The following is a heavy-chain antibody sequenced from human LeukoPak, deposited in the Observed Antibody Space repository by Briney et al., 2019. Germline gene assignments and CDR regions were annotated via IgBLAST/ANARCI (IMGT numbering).Heavy chain of an antibody. CDR3: ARREVEMRASASGNWLGP. Sequence: PSETLSLTCTVFGGSISSSYWNWVRQPPGKGLEWIGRISYSGTTNYNPSLKSRVTISSDTSKNQFSLKLTSVTAADTAVYYCARREVEMRASASGNWLGPWGQGTLVTVSS. CDR1: GGSISSSY. CDR2: ISYSGTT. V-gene: IGHV4-59*08. J-gene: IGHJ5*02. D-gene: IGHD3-10*01.